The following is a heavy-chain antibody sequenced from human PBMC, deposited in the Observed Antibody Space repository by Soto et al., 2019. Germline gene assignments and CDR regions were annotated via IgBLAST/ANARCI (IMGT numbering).Heavy chain of an antibody. V-gene: IGHV5-51*01. J-gene: IGHJ6*02. CDR1: GYRFSSYW. CDR3: ARQGSNGAYYYYGMDV. D-gene: IGHD2-8*01. CDR2: IYPGDSDT. Sequence: PGESLKISCQGSGYRFSSYWIAWVRQMPGKGLEWMGIIYPGDSDTIYSPSSQGQVTFSVDKSTSTAYLQWSSLKASDTAMYYCARQGSNGAYYYYGMDVWGQGTTVTVSS.